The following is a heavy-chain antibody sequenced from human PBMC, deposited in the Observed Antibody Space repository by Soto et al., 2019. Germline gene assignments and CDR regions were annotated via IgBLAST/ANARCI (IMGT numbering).Heavy chain of an antibody. V-gene: IGHV1-46*01. Sequence: ASVKVSCKASGYTFTSFYLHWVRQAPGQGLEWMGIINPSGGSTSYAQNFQGRVTMTGDTSTSTVYMELSSLISEDTAVYFCARGRDGYNLYYFDYWGQGTLVTVSS. D-gene: IGHD5-12*01. CDR3: ARGRDGYNLYYFDY. J-gene: IGHJ4*02. CDR2: INPSGGST. CDR1: GYTFTSFY.